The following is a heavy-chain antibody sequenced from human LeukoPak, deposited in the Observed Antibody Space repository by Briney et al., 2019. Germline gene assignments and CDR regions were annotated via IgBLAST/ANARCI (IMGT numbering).Heavy chain of an antibody. CDR3: ARGRGRPTNDYVWGSYRRHAFDI. CDR1: GGSFSGYY. Sequence: SETLSLTCAVYGGSFSGYYWSWIRQPPGKGLEWIGEINHSGSTNYNPSLKSRVTISVDTSKNQFSLKLSSVTAADTAVYYCARGRGRPTNDYVWGSYRRHAFDIWGQGTMVTVSS. D-gene: IGHD3-16*02. J-gene: IGHJ3*02. CDR2: INHSGST. V-gene: IGHV4-34*01.